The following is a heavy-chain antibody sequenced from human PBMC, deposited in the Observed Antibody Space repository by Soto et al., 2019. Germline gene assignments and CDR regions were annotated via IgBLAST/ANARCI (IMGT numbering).Heavy chain of an antibody. J-gene: IGHJ5*02. D-gene: IGHD4-4*01. V-gene: IGHV3-30-3*01. CDR1: GFTFRSLA. Sequence: HPGGSLRLSCAASGFTFRSLAMHWVRQAPGKGLEWVAIISYDGSTIYYGDSVKGRFTISRDNSKNTLYLHMSSLRPDDTAVYFCARHVASTVTTSDWFDPWGQGTLVTVSS. CDR2: ISYDGSTI. CDR3: ARHVASTVTTSDWFDP.